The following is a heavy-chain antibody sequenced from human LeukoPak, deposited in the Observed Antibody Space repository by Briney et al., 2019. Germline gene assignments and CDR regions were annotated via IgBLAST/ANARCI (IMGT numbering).Heavy chain of an antibody. D-gene: IGHD3-9*01. CDR2: ISYDGSNK. J-gene: IGHJ4*02. Sequence: GGSLRLSCAASGFTFSNYGMHWVRQAPGKGLEWVAVISYDGSNKYYADSVKGRFTISRDNSKNTLYLQMNSLRAEDTAVYYCARSTHHYDILTGYQIDYWGQGTLVTVSS. CDR3: ARSTHHYDILTGYQIDY. CDR1: GFTFSNYG. V-gene: IGHV3-30*03.